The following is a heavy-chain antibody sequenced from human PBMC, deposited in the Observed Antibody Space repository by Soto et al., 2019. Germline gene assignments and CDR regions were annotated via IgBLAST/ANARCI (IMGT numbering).Heavy chain of an antibody. D-gene: IGHD1-26*01. J-gene: IGHJ2*01. CDR2: IIPVLDLS. CDR1: GGTFTDYT. V-gene: IGHV1-69*02. CDR3: AKKLGPSAFDL. Sequence: QVQLVQSGAEVKKPGSSVKVSCKASGGTFTDYTITWVRQAPGQGLEWMGRIIPVLDLSNYAQKFQGRGTSTAAKSTTTSYMELSGLTSEDTAVYYCAKKLGPSAFDLWGRGTLVTVSS.